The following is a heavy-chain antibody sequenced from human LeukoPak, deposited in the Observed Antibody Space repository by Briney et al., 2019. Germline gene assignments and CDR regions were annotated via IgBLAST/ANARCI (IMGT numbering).Heavy chain of an antibody. CDR1: GGSISGYY. CDR2: LYYMRGA. Sequence: SETLSLTCTVSGGSISGYYWNWSRQPPGKGVEWIGNLYYMRGAWYKSSLKSRVTTSVDTSRNEFSLKLSSVTAADTAVYYCARGEVGYCSRTTCYGFDHWGQGSLVTVSS. D-gene: IGHD2-2*01. CDR3: ARGEVGYCSRTTCYGFDH. V-gene: IGHV4-59*01. J-gene: IGHJ4*02.